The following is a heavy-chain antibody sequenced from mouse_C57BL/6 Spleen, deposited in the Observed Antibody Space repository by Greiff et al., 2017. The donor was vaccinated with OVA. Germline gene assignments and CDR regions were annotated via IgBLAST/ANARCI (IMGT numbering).Heavy chain of an antibody. CDR1: GYTFTDYE. CDR3: TPYYYWIGGYYFDY. V-gene: IGHV1-15*01. D-gene: IGHD1-1*01. CDR2: IDPETGGP. J-gene: IGHJ2*01. Sequence: VQLQQSGAELVRPGASVTLSCTASGYTFTDYEMHWVKQTPVHGLEWIGAIDPETGGPAYNQKFKGKAILTADKSSSTAYMELRSQTSEDSAVXYCTPYYYWIGGYYFDYWGQGTTLTVSS.